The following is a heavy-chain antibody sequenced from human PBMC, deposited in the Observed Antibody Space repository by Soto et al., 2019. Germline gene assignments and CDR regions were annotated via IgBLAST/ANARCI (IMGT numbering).Heavy chain of an antibody. CDR2: INHSGST. Sequence: PSETLSLTCAVYGGSFSGYYWSWIRQPPGKGLDWIGEINHSGSTNYNPSLKSRVTISVDTSKNQFSLKLSSVTAADTAVYYCARVIRDYYDSSGYYPDAFDIWGQGTMVTVSS. V-gene: IGHV4-34*01. CDR3: ARVIRDYYDSSGYYPDAFDI. CDR1: GGSFSGYY. J-gene: IGHJ3*02. D-gene: IGHD3-22*01.